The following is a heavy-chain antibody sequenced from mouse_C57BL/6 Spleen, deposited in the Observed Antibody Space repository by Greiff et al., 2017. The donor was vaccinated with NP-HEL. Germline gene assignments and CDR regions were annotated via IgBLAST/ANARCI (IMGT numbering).Heavy chain of an antibody. CDR2: IDPEDGET. CDR3: ASDYYGSSYHHYFDY. J-gene: IGHJ2*01. V-gene: IGHV14-2*01. D-gene: IGHD1-1*01. CDR1: GFNIKDYY. Sequence: EVKLQESGAELVKPGASVKLSCTASGFNIKDYYMHWVKQRTEQGLEWIGRIDPEDGETKYAPKFQGKATITADTSSNTAYLQLSSLTSEDTAVYYCASDYYGSSYHHYFDYWGQGTTLTVSS.